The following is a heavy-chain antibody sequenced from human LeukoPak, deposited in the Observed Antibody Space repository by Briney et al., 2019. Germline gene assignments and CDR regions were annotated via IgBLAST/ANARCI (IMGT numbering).Heavy chain of an antibody. CDR1: GFTFSNYW. CDR2: ISSSGDTK. CDR3: ARDGPYYYDSSGYSYANDAFDI. D-gene: IGHD3-22*01. J-gene: IGHJ3*02. V-gene: IGHV3-11*01. Sequence: GGSLRLSCAASGFTFSNYWMSWIRQAPGKGLEWVSYISSSGDTKYFADSVKGRFTISRDNAKNSLYLQMNSLRAEDTAVYYCARDGPYYYDSSGYSYANDAFDIWGQGTMVTVSS.